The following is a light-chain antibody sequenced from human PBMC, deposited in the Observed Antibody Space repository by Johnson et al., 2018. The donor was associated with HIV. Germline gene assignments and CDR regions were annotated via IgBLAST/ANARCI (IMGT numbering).Light chain of an antibody. J-gene: IGLJ1*01. V-gene: IGLV1-51*01. CDR2: DNN. CDR1: SSNIGNNY. CDR3: GTWDSCRSVGLYP. Sequence: QSVLTQPPSVSAAPGQKVTISCSGSSSNIGNNYVSWYQQLPETAPKLLIYDNNKRPSGIPDRFSGSKSGTSATLGITGLQTGDEADYYCGTWDSCRSVGLYPFGTGTKVTVL.